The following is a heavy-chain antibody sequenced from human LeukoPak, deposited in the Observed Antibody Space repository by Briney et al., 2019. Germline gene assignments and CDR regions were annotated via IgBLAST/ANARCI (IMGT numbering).Heavy chain of an antibody. V-gene: IGHV3-9*01. Sequence: PGGSLRLSCAASGFICGDYAMHWVRQAPGKGLEWVSGISWNSGSIGYAYSVKGRFTISRDNAKNSLYLQMNSLRAEDTALYYCAKDREYSSSGASVDYWGQTTLVTVSS. CDR1: GFICGDYA. D-gene: IGHD6-6*01. J-gene: IGHJ4*02. CDR3: AKDREYSSSGASVDY. CDR2: ISWNSGSI.